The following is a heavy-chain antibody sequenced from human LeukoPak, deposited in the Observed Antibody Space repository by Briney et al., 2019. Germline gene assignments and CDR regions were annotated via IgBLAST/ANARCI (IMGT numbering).Heavy chain of an antibody. CDR1: GFTFSSYA. CDR2: ISYDGSNK. V-gene: IGHV3-30-3*01. D-gene: IGHD6-19*01. J-gene: IGHJ6*02. CDR3: ARDPGSGWYYYYGMDV. Sequence: PGGSLRLSCVASGFTFSSYAVHWVRQAPGKGLEWVAVISYDGSNKYYADSVKGRFTISRDNSKNTLYLQMNSLRAEDTAVYYCARDPGSGWYYYYGMDVWGQGTTVTVSS.